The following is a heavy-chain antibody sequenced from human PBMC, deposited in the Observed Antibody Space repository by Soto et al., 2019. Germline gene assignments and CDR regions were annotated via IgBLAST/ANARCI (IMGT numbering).Heavy chain of an antibody. J-gene: IGHJ4*02. CDR2: YIPIFGTV. Sequence: QVQLAQSGAEVKIPGSSVMVSCTSSGGTFRTAAVTWVRQAPGQGLEWVGGYIPIFGTVLYPQKFQDRVTITADESATTAYMELRNLTSEDTAIYYCARDPSGYSYFDFWGQGTLISVSS. CDR3: ARDPSGYSYFDF. V-gene: IGHV1-69*01. D-gene: IGHD3-22*01. CDR1: GGTFRTAA.